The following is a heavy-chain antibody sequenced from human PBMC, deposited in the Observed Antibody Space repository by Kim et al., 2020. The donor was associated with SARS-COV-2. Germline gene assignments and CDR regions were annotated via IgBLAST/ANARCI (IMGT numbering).Heavy chain of an antibody. CDR3: ARRPYTSQTKRGYSYGHFDY. J-gene: IGHJ4*02. V-gene: IGHV5-51*01. CDR2: IYPGDSDT. Sequence: GESLKISCKGSGYSFTSYWIGWVRQMPGKGLEWMGIIYPGDSDTRYSPSFQGQVTISADKSISTAYLQWSSLKASDTAMYYCARRPYTSQTKRGYSYGHFDYWGQGTLVTVSS. CDR1: GYSFTSYW. D-gene: IGHD5-18*01.